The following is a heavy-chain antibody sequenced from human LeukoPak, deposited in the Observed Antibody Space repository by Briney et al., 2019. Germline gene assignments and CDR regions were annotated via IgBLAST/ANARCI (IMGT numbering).Heavy chain of an antibody. D-gene: IGHD3-16*01. Sequence: PSETLSLTCTVSGGSISSYYWSWIRQPPGKGLEWIGYIYYSGSTYYNPSLKSRVTISVDTSKNQFSLKLSSVTAADTAVYYCARDRWGSVDYWGQGTLVTVSS. V-gene: IGHV4-59*12. J-gene: IGHJ4*02. CDR3: ARDRWGSVDY. CDR1: GGSISSYY. CDR2: IYYSGST.